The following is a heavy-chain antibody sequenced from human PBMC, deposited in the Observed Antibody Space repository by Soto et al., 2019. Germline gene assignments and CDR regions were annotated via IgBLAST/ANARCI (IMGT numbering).Heavy chain of an antibody. Sequence: QVQLQESGPGLVKPSETLSLTCTVFGGSIRNYYWSWVRRPPGKGLEWIGYVYNSGSTTYSPSFKSRVTISADTSRNQFALKLTSVTAADTAVYYCARESGGSYGAFDTWGQGTMVTVSS. CDR1: GGSIRNYY. CDR3: ARESGGSYGAFDT. CDR2: VYNSGST. D-gene: IGHD1-26*01. V-gene: IGHV4-59*01. J-gene: IGHJ3*02.